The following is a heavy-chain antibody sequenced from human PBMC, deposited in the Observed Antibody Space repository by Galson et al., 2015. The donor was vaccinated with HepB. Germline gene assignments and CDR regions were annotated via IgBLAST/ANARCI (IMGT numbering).Heavy chain of an antibody. D-gene: IGHD3-3*01. CDR1: GFTVSSNY. CDR3: ARDNRNDFHSGPLDY. CDR2: IYSGGHT. J-gene: IGHJ4*02. V-gene: IGHV3-66*01. Sequence: SLRLSCAASGFTVSSNYMNWVRQAPGKGLEWVSVIYSGGHTYYAESVKGRFIVSRDTSKNTLFLQMNRLSPEDTAIYYCARDNRNDFHSGPLDYWGPGTLVTVSS.